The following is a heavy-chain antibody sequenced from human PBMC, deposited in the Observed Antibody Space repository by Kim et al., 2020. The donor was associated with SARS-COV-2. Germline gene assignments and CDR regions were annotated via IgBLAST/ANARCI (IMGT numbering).Heavy chain of an antibody. Sequence: GGSLRLSCAASGFTFSSYGMHWVRQAPGKGLEWVAVISYDGSNKYYADFVKGRFTISRDNSKNTLHLQMNSLRAEDTAVYYCAKGRGYNQGEVFDYWGQGNLVTVSA. J-gene: IGHJ4*02. D-gene: IGHD5-18*01. CDR2: ISYDGSNK. V-gene: IGHV3-30*18. CDR1: GFTFSSYG. CDR3: AKGRGYNQGEVFDY.